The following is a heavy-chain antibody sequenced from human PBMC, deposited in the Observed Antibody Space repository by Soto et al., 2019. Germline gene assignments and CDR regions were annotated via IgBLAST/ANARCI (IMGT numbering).Heavy chain of an antibody. D-gene: IGHD3-22*01. J-gene: IGHJ3*02. CDR2: INPNSGGK. Sequence: QVQLVQSGAEVKKPGASVKVSCKASGYTFTGYYMHWVRQDPGQGLEWMGWINPNSGGKNYAQKFQGWVTMTSDTSISTAYMELSRLRSDDTAVYYCARSPRLYDSSAVDAFDIWGQGTMVTVSS. V-gene: IGHV1-2*04. CDR1: GYTFTGYY. CDR3: ARSPRLYDSSAVDAFDI.